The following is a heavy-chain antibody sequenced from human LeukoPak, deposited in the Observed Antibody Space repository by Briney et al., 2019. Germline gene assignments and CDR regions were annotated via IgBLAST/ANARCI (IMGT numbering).Heavy chain of an antibody. D-gene: IGHD3-10*01. Sequence: PSETLSLTCTVSHVSISTYYWSWIRQPPGKGLEWMGYIHYTGSTNYNPSLKSRVTISVDTSKRQVYLTLRSVTAADTAVYYCARDIYGSGLGWFDTWGQGRLVAVSS. J-gene: IGHJ5*02. V-gene: IGHV4-59*01. CDR1: HVSISTYY. CDR3: ARDIYGSGLGWFDT. CDR2: IHYTGST.